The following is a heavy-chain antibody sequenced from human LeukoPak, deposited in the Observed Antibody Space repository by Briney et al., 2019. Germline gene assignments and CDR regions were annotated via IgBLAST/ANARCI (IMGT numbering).Heavy chain of an antibody. CDR2: IYYSGST. Sequence: SETLSLTCTVSGGSVSSGSYYWSWIRQPPGKGLEWIGYIYYSGSTNYNPSLKSRVTISVDTSKNQFSLKLSSVTAADTAVCYCASGYNSQYFDYWGQGTLVTVSS. CDR1: GGSVSSGSYY. J-gene: IGHJ4*02. CDR3: ASGYNSQYFDY. V-gene: IGHV4-61*01. D-gene: IGHD1-14*01.